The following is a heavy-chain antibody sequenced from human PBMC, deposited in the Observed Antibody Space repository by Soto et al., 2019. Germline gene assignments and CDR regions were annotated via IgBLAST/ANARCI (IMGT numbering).Heavy chain of an antibody. CDR3: ARDRSYGGNSGGWFDP. CDR2: IYYSGST. J-gene: IGHJ5*02. CDR1: GGSISSGGYY. Sequence: PSETLSLTCTVSGGSISSGGYYWSWIRQHPGKGLEWIGYIYYSGSTYYNPSLKSRVTISVDTSKNQFSLKLSSVTAADTAVYYCARDRSYGGNSGGWFDPWGQGTLVTVSS. D-gene: IGHD1-26*01. V-gene: IGHV4-31*03.